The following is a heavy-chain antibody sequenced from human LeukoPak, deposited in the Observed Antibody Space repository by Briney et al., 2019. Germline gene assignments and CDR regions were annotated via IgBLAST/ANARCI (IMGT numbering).Heavy chain of an antibody. V-gene: IGHV1-8*01. CDR3: ARVYSYGSLDAFDI. CDR1: GYTFTSYD. CDR2: KNPNSGNT. D-gene: IGHD5-18*01. Sequence: ASVKVSCKASGYTFTSYDINWVRQATGQGLEWMGWKNPNSGNTGYAQKFQGRVTMTRNTSISTAYMELSSLRSEDTAVYYCARVYSYGSLDAFDIWGQGTMVTVSS. J-gene: IGHJ3*02.